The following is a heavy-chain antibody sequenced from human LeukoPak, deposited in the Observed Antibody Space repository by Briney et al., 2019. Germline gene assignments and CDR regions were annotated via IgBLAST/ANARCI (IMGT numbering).Heavy chain of an antibody. CDR2: INHSGST. D-gene: IGHD6-19*01. V-gene: IGHV4-34*01. CDR3: ARASVAGTVFDY. J-gene: IGHJ4*02. CDR1: GGSFSGYY. Sequence: PSETLSLTCAVYGGSFSGYYWSWIRQPPGKWLEWIGEINHSGSTNYNPSLKSRVTISVDTSKNQFSLKLSSVTAADTAVYYCARASVAGTVFDYWGQGTLVTVSS.